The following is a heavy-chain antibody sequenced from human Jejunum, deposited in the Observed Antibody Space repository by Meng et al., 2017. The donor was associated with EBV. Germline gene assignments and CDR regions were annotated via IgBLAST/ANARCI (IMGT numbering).Heavy chain of an antibody. CDR3: ARAVGAAGSMVNFDY. CDR1: GYTFTSND. D-gene: IGHD6-13*01. Sequence: QVEPEESGAEVKKPGASAKVSCKASGYTFTSNDINWVRQATGQGLEWIGWMNPSSDDTGFAQKFQGRVTVTRDNSINTAYMELSSLTSDDTAVYYCARAVGAAGSMVNFDYWGQGTLVTVSS. V-gene: IGHV1-8*01. CDR2: MNPSSDDT. J-gene: IGHJ4*02.